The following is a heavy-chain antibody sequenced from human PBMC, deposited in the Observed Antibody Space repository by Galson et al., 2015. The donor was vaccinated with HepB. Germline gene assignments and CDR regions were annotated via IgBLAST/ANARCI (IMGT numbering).Heavy chain of an antibody. V-gene: IGHV4-59*01. Sequence: ETLSLTCTVSGGSISSYYWSWIRQPPGKGLEWLGYIYYSGSTNYNPSLKSRVTISVDTSKNQFSLKLSSVTAAATAVYYSARAPAGDDFDYWGQGTLVTVSS. CDR2: IYYSGST. D-gene: IGHD7-27*01. CDR1: GGSISSYY. CDR3: ARAPAGDDFDY. J-gene: IGHJ4*02.